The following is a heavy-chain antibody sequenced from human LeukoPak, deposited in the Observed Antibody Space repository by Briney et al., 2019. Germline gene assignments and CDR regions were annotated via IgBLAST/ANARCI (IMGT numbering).Heavy chain of an antibody. V-gene: IGHV3-23*01. D-gene: IGHD3-22*01. CDR2: ITSSGSNT. J-gene: IGHJ4*02. Sequence: GGSLRLSCAASGFTFSTYAMSWVRQAPGKGLEWVSLITSSGSNTYYADSVKGRFTISRDNSKSTLYLQMNSLRAEDTAVYFCAKDGDSSGYYWDSWGQGTLVTVSS. CDR3: AKDGDSSGYYWDS. CDR1: GFTFSTYA.